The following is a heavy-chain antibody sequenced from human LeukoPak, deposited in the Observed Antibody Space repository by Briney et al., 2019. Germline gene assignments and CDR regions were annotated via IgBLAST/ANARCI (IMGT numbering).Heavy chain of an antibody. V-gene: IGHV1-2*02. D-gene: IGHD2-2*01. CDR3: ARDGGRYCSSTSCYFEERSYYYYYMDV. CDR1: GYTFTSYY. Sequence: ASVKVSCKASGYTFTSYYMHWVRQAPGQGLEWMGWINPNSGGTNYAQKFQGRVTMTRDTSISTAYMELSRLRSDDTAVYYCARDGGRYCSSTSCYFEERSYYYYYMDVWGKGTTVTVSS. CDR2: INPNSGGT. J-gene: IGHJ6*03.